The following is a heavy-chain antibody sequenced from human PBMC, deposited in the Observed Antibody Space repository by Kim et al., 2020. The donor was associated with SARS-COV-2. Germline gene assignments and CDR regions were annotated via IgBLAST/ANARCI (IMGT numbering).Heavy chain of an antibody. V-gene: IGHV1-18*01. CDR1: GYTFTSYG. D-gene: IGHD3-9*01. CDR3: ARDEPSKESSYYDILTGYYKADAFDI. Sequence: ASVKVSCKASGYTFTSYGISWVRQAPGQGLEWMGWISAYNGNTNYAQKLQGRVTMTTDTSTSTAYMELRSLRSDDTAVYYCARDEPSKESSYYDILTGYYKADAFDIWGQGTMVTVSS. J-gene: IGHJ3*02. CDR2: ISAYNGNT.